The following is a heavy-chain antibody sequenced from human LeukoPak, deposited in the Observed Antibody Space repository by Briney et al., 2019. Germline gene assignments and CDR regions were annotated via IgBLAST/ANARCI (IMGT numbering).Heavy chain of an antibody. CDR3: ARERAGTYFDY. V-gene: IGHV3-48*01. J-gene: IGHJ4*02. CDR1: GFTFXXYT. CDR2: ITGDSHSI. Sequence: PXXSLRLSCAASGFTFXXYTMNWVRQAPGKGLEWVSYITGDSHSIYYADSVKGRFTISRDNDKNSLYLQMNSLRAEDTALYYCARERAGTYFDYWGQGTLVTVSS.